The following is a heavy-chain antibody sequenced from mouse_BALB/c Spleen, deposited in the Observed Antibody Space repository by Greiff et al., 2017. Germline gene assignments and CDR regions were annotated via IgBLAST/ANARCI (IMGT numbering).Heavy chain of an antibody. CDR3: ARHGLYAMDY. D-gene: IGHD1-1*02. CDR2: ISDGGSYT. J-gene: IGHJ4*01. Sequence: EVKVEESGGGLVKPGGSLKHSCAASGFTFSDYYMYWVRQTPEKRLEWVATISDGGSYTYYTDSVKGRFTISRDNAKNNLYLQMSSLKSEDTAMYYCARHGLYAMDYWGQGTSVTVSS. CDR1: GFTFSDYY. V-gene: IGHV5-4*02.